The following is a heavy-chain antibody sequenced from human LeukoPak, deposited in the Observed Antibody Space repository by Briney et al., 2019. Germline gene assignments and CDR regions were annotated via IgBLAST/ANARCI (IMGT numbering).Heavy chain of an antibody. Sequence: PSETLSLTCTVSGGSISSSSYYWVWNRQPKGQELEWIVSNYYSRSNYSNPSINRRITISVDTSKNQFSLKLSSVTAADTAVYYCARYDYGEYVRGPRRVYWYFDLWGRGTLVTVSS. J-gene: IGHJ2*01. D-gene: IGHD4-17*01. CDR3: ARYDYGEYVRGPRRVYWYFDL. CDR2: NYYSRSN. V-gene: IGHV4-39*01. CDR1: GGSISSSSYY.